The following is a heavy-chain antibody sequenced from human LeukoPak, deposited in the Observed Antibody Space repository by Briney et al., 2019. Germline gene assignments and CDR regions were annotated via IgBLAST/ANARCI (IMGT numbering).Heavy chain of an antibody. Sequence: SVEVSCKASGATFSSYAISWVRQAPGQGLEWMGGIIPIFGTANYAQKFPGRVTITADKSTSTAYMELSSLRSEDTAVYYCARGRPTTSIAAAGVNWFDPWGQGTLVTVSS. D-gene: IGHD6-13*01. J-gene: IGHJ5*02. CDR1: GATFSSYA. CDR3: ARGRPTTSIAAAGVNWFDP. CDR2: IIPIFGTA. V-gene: IGHV1-69*06.